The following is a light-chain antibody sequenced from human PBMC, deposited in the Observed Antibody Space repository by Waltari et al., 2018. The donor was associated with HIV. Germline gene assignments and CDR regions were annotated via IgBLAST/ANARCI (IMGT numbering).Light chain of an antibody. CDR2: GAS. CDR1: QSVSSN. Sequence: EVLMTQSSATLSVSPGERATLSCRASQSVSSNLAWYQQKPGQPPRLLIYGASTRATGIPARFSGSGSGTQFTLTISSLQSEDFAVYYCQQYNDWPRTFGQGTKVEIK. J-gene: IGKJ1*01. CDR3: QQYNDWPRT. V-gene: IGKV3-15*01.